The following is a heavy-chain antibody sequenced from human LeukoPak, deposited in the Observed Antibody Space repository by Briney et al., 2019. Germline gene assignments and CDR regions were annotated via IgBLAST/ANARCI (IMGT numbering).Heavy chain of an antibody. D-gene: IGHD2-21*02. Sequence: ASVKVSCKASGYTFTGYYIHWVRQAPGQGLEWMGWINPNSGGTNYAPKFQGRVTMTRDTSISTAYMELSRLTFDDTTIYYCATTLHIVVVTWHAFDIWGQGTMVTVSS. CDR2: INPNSGGT. J-gene: IGHJ3*02. V-gene: IGHV1-2*02. CDR3: ATTLHIVVVTWHAFDI. CDR1: GYTFTGYY.